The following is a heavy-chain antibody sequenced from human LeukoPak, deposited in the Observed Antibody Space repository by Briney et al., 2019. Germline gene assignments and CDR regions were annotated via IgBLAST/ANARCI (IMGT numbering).Heavy chain of an antibody. J-gene: IGHJ5*02. CDR3: ATSLVPDSGGYYQNWFDP. Sequence: SETLSLTCTVSGGSISSYYWSWIRQPPGKGLKWIGNIYYSGYTTYSPSLRSRVTISVDTSKNQFSLKLSSVTAADTAVYYCATSLVPDSGGYYQNWFDPWGQGTLVTVSS. V-gene: IGHV4-59*01. CDR2: IYYSGYT. D-gene: IGHD3-22*01. CDR1: GGSISSYY.